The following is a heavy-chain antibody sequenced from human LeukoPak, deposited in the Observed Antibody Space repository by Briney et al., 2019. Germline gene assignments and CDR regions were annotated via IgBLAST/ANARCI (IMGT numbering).Heavy chain of an antibody. J-gene: IGHJ5*02. D-gene: IGHD6-19*01. CDR3: AREHYSSGWYDD. V-gene: IGHV3-21*01. CDR1: GFTFSSYS. CDR2: ISSSSSYI. Sequence: GGSLRLSCAASGFTFSSYSMNWVRQAPGKGLEWVSSISSSSSYIYYADSVKGRFTISRDNAKNSLYLQMNSLRAEDTAVYYCAREHYSSGWYDDWGQGTLVTVSS.